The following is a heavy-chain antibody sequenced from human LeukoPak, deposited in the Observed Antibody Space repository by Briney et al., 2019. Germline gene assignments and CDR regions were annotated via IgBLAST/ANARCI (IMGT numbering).Heavy chain of an antibody. CDR3: AKDISRGGGMDV. Sequence: GGSLRLSCAASGFTFSSYAVSWVRQAPGKGLEWVSAISGSGGSTYYADSVKGRFTISRDNSKNTLYLQMNSLRAEDTAVYYCAKDISRGGGMDVWGQGTTVTVSS. V-gene: IGHV3-23*01. CDR1: GFTFSSYA. CDR2: ISGSGGST. J-gene: IGHJ6*02.